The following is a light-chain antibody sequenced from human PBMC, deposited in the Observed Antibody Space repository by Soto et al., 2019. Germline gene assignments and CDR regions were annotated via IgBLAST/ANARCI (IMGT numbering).Light chain of an antibody. CDR1: QSISSW. Sequence: DIQMTQSPSTLSAPVGDRVTITCRASQSISSWLAWYQQKPGKAPNLLIYDASSLESGVPSRFSGSGAGTEFSLTISSLQPDDFAAYYCQQYNSYPWTFGQGTKVEIK. CDR3: QQYNSYPWT. J-gene: IGKJ1*01. CDR2: DAS. V-gene: IGKV1-5*01.